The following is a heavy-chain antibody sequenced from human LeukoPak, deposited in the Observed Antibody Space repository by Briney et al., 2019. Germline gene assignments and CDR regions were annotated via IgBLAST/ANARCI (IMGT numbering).Heavy chain of an antibody. CDR3: ARARAIVVVIPTPPDY. Sequence: GGSLRLPCAASGFIFSSYTMHWVRQAPGKGLEWVALISYDGSNKYSADSVKGRFTISRDNSKNTLYLQMNSLRAEDTAVYYCARARAIVVVIPTPPDYWGQGTLVTVSS. J-gene: IGHJ4*02. D-gene: IGHD3-22*01. CDR1: GFIFSSYT. V-gene: IGHV3-30-3*01. CDR2: ISYDGSNK.